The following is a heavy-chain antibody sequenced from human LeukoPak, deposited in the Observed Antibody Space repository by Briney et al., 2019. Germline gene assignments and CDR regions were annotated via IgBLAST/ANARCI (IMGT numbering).Heavy chain of an antibody. V-gene: IGHV4-59*01. D-gene: IGHD5-12*01. CDR2: IYHSGST. J-gene: IGHJ4*02. CDR1: GGSISTYY. Sequence: SETLSLTCTLSGGSISTYYWSWIRQPPGKGLEWIGYIYHSGSTNYNPSLKGRVTISADTSKNQFSLKLSSVTAADTAVYYCARGGGYASPIGYWGQGALVTVSS. CDR3: ARGGGYASPIGY.